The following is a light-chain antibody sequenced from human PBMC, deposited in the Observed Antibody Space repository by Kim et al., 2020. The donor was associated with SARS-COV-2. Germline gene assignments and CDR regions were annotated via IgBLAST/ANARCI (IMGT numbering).Light chain of an antibody. V-gene: IGLV2-14*01. CDR1: SSHVGHCKY. CDR3: TSCTTSNTWV. CDR2: EVS. Sequence: GQSITIYSTGTSSHVGHCKYVSWYQQHPGKAPKLIICEVSERPSGVSNRFSGSKSDNTASLTISGLQAEDEADYYCTSCTTSNTWVFGGGTKMTVL. J-gene: IGLJ3*02.